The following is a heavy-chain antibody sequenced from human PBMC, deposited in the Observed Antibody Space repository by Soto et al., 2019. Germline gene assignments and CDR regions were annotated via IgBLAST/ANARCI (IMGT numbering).Heavy chain of an antibody. J-gene: IGHJ4*02. CDR2: ISRDGSNE. CDR1: GFTFSSYL. D-gene: IGHD3-10*01. CDR3: ARDDEGGSDCDLGY. V-gene: IGHV3-30-3*01. Sequence: QVQLVESGGGVVQPGRSLRLSCATSGFTFSSYLIHWVRQTPDKGLEWVAFISRDGSNEYYADSVKGRFTISRDNSKNTMDREMNSLRAEDTAVYYCARDDEGGSDCDLGYWGQGTLVTVSS.